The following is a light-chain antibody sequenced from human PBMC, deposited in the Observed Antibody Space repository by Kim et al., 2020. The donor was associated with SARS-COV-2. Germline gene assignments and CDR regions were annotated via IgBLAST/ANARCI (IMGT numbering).Light chain of an antibody. Sequence: LTPGRKAHLTCRARQSVSSSYLAGYPQKPGQAPRLLIYGASSRATGIPDRFSGSGSGTDFTLTISRLEPEDFEVYYCKQYGSSPYTFGQGTKLEI. CDR3: KQYGSSPYT. V-gene: IGKV3-20*01. CDR1: QSVSSSY. J-gene: IGKJ2*01. CDR2: GAS.